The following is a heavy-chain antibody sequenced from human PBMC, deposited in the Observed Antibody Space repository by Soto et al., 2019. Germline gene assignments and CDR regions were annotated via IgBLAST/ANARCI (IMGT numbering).Heavy chain of an antibody. V-gene: IGHV3-11*05. CDR2: ISGSGSDP. CDR3: ARPTRFPGD. D-gene: IGHD3-16*01. J-gene: IGHJ4*01. Sequence: QVQLVESGGNLVQPGGSLRLSCVASGFSFKDYYMTWFRQAPGKGVEFVSYISGSGSDPTYADSVKGRFTISRDNAKNSLYLQMNNLRAEDTAVYYCARPTRFPGDWGQGTLVTVSS. CDR1: GFSFKDYY.